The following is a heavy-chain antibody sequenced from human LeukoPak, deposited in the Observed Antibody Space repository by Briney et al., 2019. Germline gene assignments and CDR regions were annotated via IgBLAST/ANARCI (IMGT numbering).Heavy chain of an antibody. CDR1: GFTFSNYD. Sequence: PGESLRLSCEASGFTFSNYDMHWVRQAPGKGLEWLAIVWYDGSDKYYADSVKGRFTVSRDNSKNTLYLQMNSLRADGTAVYYCARDLNREDFDYWGQGTLVAVSS. J-gene: IGHJ4*02. CDR2: VWYDGSDK. CDR3: ARDLNREDFDY. V-gene: IGHV3-33*01. D-gene: IGHD3-9*01.